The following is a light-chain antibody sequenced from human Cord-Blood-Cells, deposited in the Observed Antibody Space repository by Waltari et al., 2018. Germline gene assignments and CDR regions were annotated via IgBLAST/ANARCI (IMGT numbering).Light chain of an antibody. V-gene: IGKV3-11*01. CDR3: QQRSNWPLT. Sequence: EIALTPTPTTMTVSPGERASLSCRASQSVSGYLAWYQQKPGQARRLLIYDASNRATGIPARFSGSGSGTDFTLTISSLEPEDFAVYYCQQRSNWPLTFGPGTKVDIK. CDR1: QSVSGY. CDR2: DAS. J-gene: IGKJ3*01.